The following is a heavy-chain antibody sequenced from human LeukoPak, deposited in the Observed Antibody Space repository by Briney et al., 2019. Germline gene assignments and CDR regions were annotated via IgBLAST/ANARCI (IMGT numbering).Heavy chain of an antibody. CDR3: ARTGGAMYSGSYYFDY. J-gene: IGHJ4*02. CDR2: ISAYNGNT. Sequence: ASVKVSCKASGYTFTSYGISWVRQAPGQGLEWMGWISAYNGNTNYAQKLQGRVTMTTNTSTSTAYMELRSLRSDDTAVYYCARTGGAMYSGSYYFDYWGQGTLVTVSS. D-gene: IGHD1-26*01. V-gene: IGHV1-18*01. CDR1: GYTFTSYG.